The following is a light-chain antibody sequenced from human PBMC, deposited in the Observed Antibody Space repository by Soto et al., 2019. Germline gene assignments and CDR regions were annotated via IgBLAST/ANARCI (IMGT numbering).Light chain of an antibody. CDR3: QQYHNWPIT. CDR2: DAS. CDR1: QSVSSY. V-gene: IGKV3-11*01. Sequence: EIVLTQSPATLSLSPGERATLSSRASQSVSSYLAWYQQKPGQAPRLLIYDASNRATGIPARFSGSGSWTDFTLTISSLEPEDFAVYYCQQYHNWPITFGQGTRLEI. J-gene: IGKJ5*01.